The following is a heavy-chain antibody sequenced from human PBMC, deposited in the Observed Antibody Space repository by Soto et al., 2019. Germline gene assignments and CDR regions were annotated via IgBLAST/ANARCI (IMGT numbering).Heavy chain of an antibody. CDR3: ARDTCWDYACYSFAY. D-gene: IGHD2-15*01. J-gene: IGHJ4*02. V-gene: IGHV3-21*01. CDR2: ISTSSAYI. Sequence: PGGSLRLSCAASGFTFSRYSMNWVRQAPGKGLEWVSSISTSSAYIYYADSVRGRFTISRDNTKNSLYLQMNSLRAEDTAVYYCARDTCWDYACYSFAYWAQRAQVSVSS. CDR1: GFTFSRYS.